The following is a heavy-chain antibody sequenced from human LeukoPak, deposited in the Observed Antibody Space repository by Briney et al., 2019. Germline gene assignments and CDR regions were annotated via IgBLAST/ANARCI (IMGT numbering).Heavy chain of an antibody. V-gene: IGHV4-34*01. J-gene: IGHJ4*02. CDR1: GGSFSGYY. Sequence: PSETLSLTCAVYGGSFSGYYWSWIRQPPGKGLEWIGEMNHSGYSNYNPSLKSRVMISLDTSKKQFSLKLTSVTAADTAVYYCARLPASLGYCGSTSCSYFDSWGQGTLVTVSS. CDR2: MNHSGYS. D-gene: IGHD2-2*01. CDR3: ARLPASLGYCGSTSCSYFDS.